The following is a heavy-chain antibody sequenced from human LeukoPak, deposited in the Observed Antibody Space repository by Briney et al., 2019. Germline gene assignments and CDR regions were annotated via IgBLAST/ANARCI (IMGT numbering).Heavy chain of an antibody. D-gene: IGHD4-17*01. Sequence: GASVKVSCKVSGYTLTELSMHWVRQAPGKGLEWMGGFDPEDGETIYAQKFQGRVTMTEDTSTDTAYMELSSLRSEDSAVYYCATGILGDYGAFDIWGQGTMVTVSS. V-gene: IGHV1-24*01. CDR2: FDPEDGET. J-gene: IGHJ3*02. CDR3: ATGILGDYGAFDI. CDR1: GYTLTELS.